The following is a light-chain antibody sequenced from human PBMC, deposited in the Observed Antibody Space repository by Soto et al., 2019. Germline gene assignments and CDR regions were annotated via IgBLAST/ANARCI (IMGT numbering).Light chain of an antibody. Sequence: EIVMTQSPATLSVSPGERATLSCRASQSVSSNLAWYHQKPGQAPRLLIYGASTRVTGIPARFSGSGSGTEFTLTISSLQSEDFAVYYCQPYNNWPPGTFGQGTKVEIK. J-gene: IGKJ1*01. CDR3: QPYNNWPPGT. CDR2: GAS. V-gene: IGKV3-15*01. CDR1: QSVSSN.